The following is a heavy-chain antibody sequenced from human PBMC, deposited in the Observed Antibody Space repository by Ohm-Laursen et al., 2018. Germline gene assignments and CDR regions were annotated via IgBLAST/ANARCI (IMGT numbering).Heavy chain of an antibody. CDR1: RFTFSSYE. V-gene: IGHV3-48*03. J-gene: IGHJ4*02. CDR3: ARDSSIQL. D-gene: IGHD5-18*01. Sequence: SLRLSCSASRFTFSSYEMNWVRQAPGKGLEWVSYISSSGSTIYYADSVKGRFTISRDNAKNSLYLQMNSLRAEDTAVYYCARDSSIQLWGQGTLVTVSS. CDR2: ISSSGSTI.